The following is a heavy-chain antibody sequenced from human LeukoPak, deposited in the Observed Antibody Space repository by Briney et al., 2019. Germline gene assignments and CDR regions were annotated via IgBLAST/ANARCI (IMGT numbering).Heavy chain of an antibody. CDR1: GYSFTSYW. D-gene: IGHD6-13*01. J-gene: IGHJ4*02. CDR2: IYPGDSDT. CDR3: ATSYSSSWYEYYFDY. Sequence: TPGESLKISCKGSGYSFTSYWIGWVRQMPGKGLEWMGIIYPGDSDTRCSPSFQGQVTISSDKSISTAYLQWSSLKASDTAMYYCATSYSSSWYEYYFDYWGQGTLVTVSS. V-gene: IGHV5-51*01.